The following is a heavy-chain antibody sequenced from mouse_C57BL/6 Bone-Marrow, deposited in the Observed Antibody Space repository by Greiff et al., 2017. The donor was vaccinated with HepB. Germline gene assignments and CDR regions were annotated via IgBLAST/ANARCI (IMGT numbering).Heavy chain of an antibody. CDR1: GYTFTDYY. V-gene: IGHV1-76*01. CDR3: AVNWFAY. CDR2: IYPGSGNT. J-gene: IGHJ3*01. Sequence: VKLQESGAELVRPGASVKLSCKASGYTFTDYYINWVKQRPGQGLEWIARIYPGSGNTYYNEKFKGKATLTAEKSSSTAYMQLSSLTSEDSAVYFCAVNWFAYWGQGTLVTVSA.